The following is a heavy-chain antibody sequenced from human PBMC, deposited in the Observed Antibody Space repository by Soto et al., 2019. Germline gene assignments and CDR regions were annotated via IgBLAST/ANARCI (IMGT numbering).Heavy chain of an antibody. CDR1: GGTFSGYA. J-gene: IGHJ4*02. Sequence: SVKVSCKASGGTFSGYAISWVRQAPGQGLEWMGGIIPIFGTANYAQKFQGRVTITADESTSTAYMELSSLRSEDTAVYYCARGLGYYDSSGYYDYWGQGTLVTVSS. CDR3: ARGLGYYDSSGYYDY. D-gene: IGHD3-22*01. V-gene: IGHV1-69*13. CDR2: IIPIFGTA.